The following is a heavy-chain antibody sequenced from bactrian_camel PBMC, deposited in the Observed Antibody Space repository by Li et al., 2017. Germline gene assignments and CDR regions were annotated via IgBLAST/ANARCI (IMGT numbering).Heavy chain of an antibody. J-gene: IGHJ4*01. CDR2: IYTGHMDT. D-gene: IGHD1*01. V-gene: IGHV3S54*01. Sequence: QVQLVESGGGSVQAGGSLKLSCAVSSYAINFSCMGWFRQAPGKQREAVAAIYTGHMDTYYADSVKGRFTISPDFAKSTVYLQMNRLTPEDTAMYYCAVRRIRMARCNLDAFDDSDYWGQGTQVTVS. CDR3: AVRRIRMARCNLDAFDDSDY. CDR1: SYAINFSC.